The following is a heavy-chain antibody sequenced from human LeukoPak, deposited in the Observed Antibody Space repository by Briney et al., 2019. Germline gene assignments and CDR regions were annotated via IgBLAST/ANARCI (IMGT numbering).Heavy chain of an antibody. Sequence: EASVKVSCKASGYTFTSYGISWVRQAPGQGLEWMGWISGYNGNINYAQKFQGRVTMTTDTSTSTAYMELRSLRSDDTAVYYCARDRPTGPQWLVRPDWFDPWGQGTLVTVSS. CDR3: ARDRPTGPQWLVRPDWFDP. J-gene: IGHJ5*02. CDR1: GYTFTSYG. CDR2: ISGYNGNI. D-gene: IGHD6-19*01. V-gene: IGHV1-18*01.